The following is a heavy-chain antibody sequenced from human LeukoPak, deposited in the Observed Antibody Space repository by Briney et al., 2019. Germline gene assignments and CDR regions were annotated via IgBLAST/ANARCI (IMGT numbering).Heavy chain of an antibody. V-gene: IGHV3-30*18. J-gene: IGHJ4*02. Sequence: GGSLRLSCAASGFTSSSYGMHWVRQAPGKGLEWVAVISYDGSNKYYADSVKGRFTISRDNSKNTLYLQMNSLRAEDTAVYYCAKDGAYYDLDYWGQGTLVTVSS. CDR1: GFTSSSYG. CDR2: ISYDGSNK. CDR3: AKDGAYYDLDY. D-gene: IGHD3-22*01.